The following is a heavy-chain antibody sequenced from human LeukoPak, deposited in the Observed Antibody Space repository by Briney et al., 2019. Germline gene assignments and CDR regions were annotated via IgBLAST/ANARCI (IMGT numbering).Heavy chain of an antibody. CDR3: VNSKPMWNDAFDI. CDR2: TYYRSKWYN. Sequence: SQTLSLTCAISGDSVSSNSALWNWIRQSPSRGLEWLGRTYYRSKWYNDYAVSVKSRITINADTSKNQFSLQLNSVTPEDTAVYYCVNSKPMWNDAFDIWGQGTMVTVSS. V-gene: IGHV6-1*01. J-gene: IGHJ3*02. CDR1: GDSVSSNSAL. D-gene: IGHD1-1*01.